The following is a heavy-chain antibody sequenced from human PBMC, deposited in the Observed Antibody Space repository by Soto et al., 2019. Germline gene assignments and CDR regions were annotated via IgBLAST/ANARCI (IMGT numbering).Heavy chain of an antibody. D-gene: IGHD3-22*01. V-gene: IGHV3-21*01. CDR1: GFTFSRYS. J-gene: IGHJ4*02. Sequence: PGGSLILSCAGSGFTFSRYSMNWVRQAPGKGLEWVSSISSNSNYIYNADSVKGRFTISRDNSRNSLFLQMNSLRAEDTAVYYCAREYDNYYDSSGYPDWGQGTLVTVSS. CDR3: AREYDNYYDSSGYPD. CDR2: ISSNSNYI.